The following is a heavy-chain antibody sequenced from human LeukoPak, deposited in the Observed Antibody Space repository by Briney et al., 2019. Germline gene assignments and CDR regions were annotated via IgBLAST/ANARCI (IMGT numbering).Heavy chain of an antibody. Sequence: GGSLRPSCAASGFTFSNAWMTWVRQAPGKGLEWVGRIKSKSTGGTTDYAAPVKGRFTISRDDSRDTLYLQMNSLKTEDTAVYYCATEAWFGEFYFDNWGQGTLVTVSS. D-gene: IGHD3-10*01. CDR2: IKSKSTGGTT. J-gene: IGHJ4*02. V-gene: IGHV3-15*01. CDR3: ATEAWFGEFYFDN. CDR1: GFTFSNAW.